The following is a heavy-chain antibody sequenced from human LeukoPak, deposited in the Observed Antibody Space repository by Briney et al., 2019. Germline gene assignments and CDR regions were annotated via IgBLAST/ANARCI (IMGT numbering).Heavy chain of an antibody. CDR1: GFTFSSYA. J-gene: IGHJ3*02. V-gene: IGHV3-21*01. CDR2: ISSSSSYI. CDR3: ARDPSLSAFDI. Sequence: GGSLRLSCAASGFTFSSYAMNWVRQAPGKGLEWVSSISSSSSYIYYADSVKGRFTISRDNAKNSLYLQMNSLRAEDTAVYYCARDPSLSAFDIWGQGTMVTVFS.